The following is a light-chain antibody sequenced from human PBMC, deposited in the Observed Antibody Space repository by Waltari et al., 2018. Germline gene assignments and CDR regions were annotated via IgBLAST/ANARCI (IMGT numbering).Light chain of an antibody. CDR1: QSISGW. J-gene: IGKJ1*01. V-gene: IGKV1-5*03. Sequence: DIQMTQSPSTLSAFVGDRVTITRRASQSISGWLAWYQQKPGKAPKLLIYKASSLESGVPSRFSGSGSGTEFTLTISSLQPDDFATYYCQQYDVYPWTFGQGTKVEIK. CDR3: QQYDVYPWT. CDR2: KAS.